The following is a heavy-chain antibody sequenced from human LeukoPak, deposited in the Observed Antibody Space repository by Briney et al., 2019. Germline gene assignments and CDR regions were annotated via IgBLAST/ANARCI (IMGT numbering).Heavy chain of an antibody. Sequence: GASVKVSCKASGYTFTGYYMHWVRQAPGQGLEWMGIINPSGGSTSYAQKFQGRVTMTRDMSTSTVYMELSSLRSEDTAVYYCARRSWFGECAFDIWGQGTMVTVSS. CDR3: ARRSWFGECAFDI. CDR2: INPSGGST. J-gene: IGHJ3*02. CDR1: GYTFTGYY. V-gene: IGHV1-46*01. D-gene: IGHD3-10*01.